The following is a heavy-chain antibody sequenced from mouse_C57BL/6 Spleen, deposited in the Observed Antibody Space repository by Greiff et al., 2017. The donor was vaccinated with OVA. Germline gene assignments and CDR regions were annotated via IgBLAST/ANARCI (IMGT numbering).Heavy chain of an antibody. D-gene: IGHD2-4*01. J-gene: IGHJ3*01. CDR3: TRDYGRRFAY. Sequence: QVQLQQSGAELVRPGASVTLSCKASGYTFTDYEMHWVKQTPVHGLEWIGAIDPETGGTAYNQKFKGKAILTADKSSSTAYMELRSLTSEDSAVYYCTRDYGRRFAYRGQGTLVTVSA. CDR1: GYTFTDYE. V-gene: IGHV1-15*01. CDR2: IDPETGGT.